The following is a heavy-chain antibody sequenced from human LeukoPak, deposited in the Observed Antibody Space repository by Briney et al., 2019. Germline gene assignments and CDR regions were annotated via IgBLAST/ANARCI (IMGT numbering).Heavy chain of an antibody. Sequence: SETLSLTCTVSGGSISSYYWSWIRQPAGKGLERIGRIYTSGSTNYNPSLKSRVTMSVDTSKNQFSLKLSSVTAADTAVYYCARDQYCSSTSCYEGGWFDPWGQGTLVTVSS. J-gene: IGHJ5*02. D-gene: IGHD2-2*01. CDR2: IYTSGST. V-gene: IGHV4-4*07. CDR3: ARDQYCSSTSCYEGGWFDP. CDR1: GGSISSYY.